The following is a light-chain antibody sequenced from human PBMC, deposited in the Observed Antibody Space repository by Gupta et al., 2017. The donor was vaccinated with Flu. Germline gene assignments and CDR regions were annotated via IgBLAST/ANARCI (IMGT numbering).Light chain of an antibody. CDR2: AAS. V-gene: IGKV1-39*01. Sequence: DIQMTQSPSSLSASVGDRVTITCRASQSIENYLNWYLQKPGKAPKLLIYAASSVQSGVPSRFSGSGYGTDFTLTSSRRQNEDFATYYGQQSYTTNTFGHGTKVDIK. J-gene: IGKJ3*01. CDR3: QQSYTTNT. CDR1: QSIENY.